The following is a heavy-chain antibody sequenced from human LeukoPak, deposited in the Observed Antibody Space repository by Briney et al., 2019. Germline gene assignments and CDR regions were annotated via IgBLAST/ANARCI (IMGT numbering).Heavy chain of an antibody. J-gene: IGHJ5*02. CDR1: GFTFSSYA. D-gene: IGHD3-22*01. Sequence: PGGSLRLSCAASGFTFSSYAMSWVRQAPGKGLGWVSAISGSGGSTYYADSVKGRFTISRDNSKNTLYLQMNSLRAEDTAVYYCAKDPDSSGYFENWFDPWGQGTLVTVSS. CDR3: AKDPDSSGYFENWFDP. V-gene: IGHV3-23*01. CDR2: ISGSGGST.